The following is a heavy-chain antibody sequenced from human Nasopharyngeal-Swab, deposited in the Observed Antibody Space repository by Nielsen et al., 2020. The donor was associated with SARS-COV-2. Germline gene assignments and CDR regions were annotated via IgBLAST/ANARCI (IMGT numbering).Heavy chain of an antibody. CDR2: LYYSGST. CDR3: ARHIPYYYDSSGYFAVDY. Sequence: SETLSLTCTVSGGSISSYYWSWIRQPPGKGLEWIGYLYYSGSTNYNPSLKSRVTISVDTSKNQFSLKLSSVTAADTAVYYCARHIPYYYDSSGYFAVDYWGQGTLVTVSS. J-gene: IGHJ4*02. V-gene: IGHV4-59*08. D-gene: IGHD3-22*01. CDR1: GGSISSYY.